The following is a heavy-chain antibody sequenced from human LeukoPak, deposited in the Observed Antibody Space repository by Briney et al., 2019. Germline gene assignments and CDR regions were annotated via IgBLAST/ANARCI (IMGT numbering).Heavy chain of an antibody. CDR1: GGSFSGYY. D-gene: IGHD6-6*01. J-gene: IGHJ4*02. CDR2: INHSGST. V-gene: IGHV4-34*01. Sequence: PSETLSLTCAVYGGSFSGYYWSWIRQPPGKGLEWIGEINHSGSTNYNPSRKSRVTISVATSKNHLSLRLSSVTAADTAVYYCARLSEKLNLFSSSSGFDYWGQGTLVTVSS. CDR3: ARLSEKLNLFSSSSGFDY.